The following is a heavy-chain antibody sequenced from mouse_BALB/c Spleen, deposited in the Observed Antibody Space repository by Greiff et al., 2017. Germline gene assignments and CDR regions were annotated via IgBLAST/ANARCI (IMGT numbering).Heavy chain of an antibody. D-gene: IGHD1-2*01. J-gene: IGHJ2*01. CDR2: ISSGGST. V-gene: IGHV5-6-5*01. CDR3: AREYGYGGNYFDY. Sequence: EVQRVESGGGLVKPGGSLKLSCAASGFAFSSYDMSWVRQTPEKRLEWVASISSGGSTYYPDSVKGRFTISRDNARNILYLQMSSLRSEDTAMYYCAREYGYGGNYFDYWGQGTTLTVSS. CDR1: GFAFSSYD.